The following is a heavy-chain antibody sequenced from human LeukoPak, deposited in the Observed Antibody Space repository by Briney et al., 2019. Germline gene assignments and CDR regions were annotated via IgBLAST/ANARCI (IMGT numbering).Heavy chain of an antibody. CDR1: DFGGHH. J-gene: IGHJ4*02. CDR2: VSTDGTGT. D-gene: IGHD6-19*01. Sequence: PGGSLRLSCVASDFGGHHMHWVRQAPGKGLVWVSRVSTDGTGTAYADSVKGRFAISRDNAKNTVYLQMNSLRAEDTAVYYCARGGYRSGLDYWGQGTLVTVSS. V-gene: IGHV3-74*01. CDR3: ARGGYRSGLDY.